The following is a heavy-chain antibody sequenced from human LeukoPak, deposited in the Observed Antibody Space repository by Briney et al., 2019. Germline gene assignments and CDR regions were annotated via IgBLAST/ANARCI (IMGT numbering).Heavy chain of an antibody. Sequence: PSETLSCTGAVSGYSISSGYYWGWIRQPPGKGLEWIGSIYHSGSTYYNPSLKSRVTISVDTSKNQFSLKLSSVTAADTAVYYCASGAVVVPAAPPPYYFDYWGQGTLVTVSS. V-gene: IGHV4-38-2*01. D-gene: IGHD2-2*01. CDR2: IYHSGST. J-gene: IGHJ4*02. CDR1: GYSISSGYY. CDR3: ASGAVVVPAAPPPYYFDY.